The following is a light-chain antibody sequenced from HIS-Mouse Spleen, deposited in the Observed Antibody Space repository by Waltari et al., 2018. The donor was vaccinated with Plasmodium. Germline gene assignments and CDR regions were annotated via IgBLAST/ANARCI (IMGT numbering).Light chain of an antibody. V-gene: IGLV3-1*01. CDR3: QAWDSSNVV. CDR1: KLGAEY. Sequence: SYELTQPPSVSVSPGQTSSITCAGDKLGAEYACCYQQKPGQSPVLDIYQDSKRPSGIPELFAGSNCGNTATLTFSGTQAMDEADYYFQAWDSSNVVFGGGTKRTGL. CDR2: QDS. J-gene: IGLJ2*01.